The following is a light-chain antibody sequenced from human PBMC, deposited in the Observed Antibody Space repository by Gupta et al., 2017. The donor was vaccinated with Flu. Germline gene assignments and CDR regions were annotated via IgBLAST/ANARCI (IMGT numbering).Light chain of an antibody. J-gene: IGLJ1*01. V-gene: IGLV1-40*03. CDR3: QSFDNSRPVYT. CDR2: DNT. CDR1: NSNLGAGFD. Sequence: VAISCTGTNSNLGAGFDVYWYQHVPGTAPKLLIYDNTDRPSGVPDRFSGSKSGASASLTITGLQAEDEADYYFQSFDNSRPVYTFGTGTRV.